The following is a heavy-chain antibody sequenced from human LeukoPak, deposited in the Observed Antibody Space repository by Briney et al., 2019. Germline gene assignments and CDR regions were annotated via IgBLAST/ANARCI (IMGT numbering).Heavy chain of an antibody. J-gene: IGHJ6*03. CDR2: ISGSGGST. Sequence: GGSLRLSCAASGFTFSSYAMSWVRQAPGKGLEWVSAISGSGGSTYYADSVKGRFTISRDNSKNTLYLQMNSLRAEDTAVYYCARPSYSEYYYYYYMDVWGKGTTVTVPS. D-gene: IGHD3-3*01. CDR3: ARPSYSEYYYYYYMDV. V-gene: IGHV3-23*01. CDR1: GFTFSSYA.